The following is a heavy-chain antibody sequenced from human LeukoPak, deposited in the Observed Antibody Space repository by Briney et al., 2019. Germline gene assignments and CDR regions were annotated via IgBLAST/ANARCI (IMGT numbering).Heavy chain of an antibody. CDR2: MNPNSGNT. V-gene: IGHV1-8*01. CDR3: ARGLGYCSGGSCSHFDY. Sequence: ASVKVSCKASGYTFTSYDINWVRQATGQGLEWMGWMNPNSGNTVYAQKFQGRVTMTTNTSISTAYMELSSLRSEDTAVYYCARGLGYCSGGSCSHFDYWGQGTVVTVSS. D-gene: IGHD2-15*01. J-gene: IGHJ4*02. CDR1: GYTFTSYD.